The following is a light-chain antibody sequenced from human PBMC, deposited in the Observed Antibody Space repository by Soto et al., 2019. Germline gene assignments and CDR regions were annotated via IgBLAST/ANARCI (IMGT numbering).Light chain of an antibody. Sequence: QAVVTQSPSASASLGASVKLTCTLSSGHSRYDIAWHQQQPEKGPRYLMKVNSDGSHSKGDGIPDRFSGSSSGAERYLTISNLQSEDEADYYCQTWATGIQVFGGGTKLTVL. V-gene: IGLV4-69*01. CDR1: SGHSRYD. CDR2: VNSDGSH. J-gene: IGLJ3*02. CDR3: QTWATGIQV.